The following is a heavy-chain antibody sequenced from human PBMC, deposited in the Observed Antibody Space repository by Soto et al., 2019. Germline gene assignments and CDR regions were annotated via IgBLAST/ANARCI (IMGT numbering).Heavy chain of an antibody. D-gene: IGHD6-13*01. J-gene: IGHJ4*02. Sequence: SETLSLTCTVSGGSISSSSYYWGWIRQPPGKGLEWIGSIYYSGSTYYNPSLKSRVTISVDTSKNQFSLKLSSVTAADTAVYYCARPLYRSSELGYWGQGTLVNGSS. CDR3: ARPLYRSSELGY. CDR2: IYYSGST. CDR1: GGSISSSSYY. V-gene: IGHV4-39*01.